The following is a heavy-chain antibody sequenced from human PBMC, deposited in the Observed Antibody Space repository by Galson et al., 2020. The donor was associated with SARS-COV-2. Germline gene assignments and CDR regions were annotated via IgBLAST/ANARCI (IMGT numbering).Heavy chain of an antibody. CDR2: IFPGDSDT. V-gene: IGHV5-51*01. CDR3: ARYVFWPGDYHFDY. Sequence: GESLKISCKWSGVTFTSNSDWIAWVRQTPGKGLEWMGTIFPGDSDTRYGPSFQGQVTLSVDMPMKTAYLQWSSLRPSDTAVYYCARYVFWPGDYHFDYWGQGTLVIVSS. D-gene: IGHD3-3*01. CDR1: GVTFTSNSDW. J-gene: IGHJ4*02.